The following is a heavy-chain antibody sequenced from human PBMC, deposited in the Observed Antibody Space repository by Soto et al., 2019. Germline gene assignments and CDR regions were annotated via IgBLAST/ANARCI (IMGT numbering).Heavy chain of an antibody. CDR1: GFTFSSYA. Sequence: EVQLLESGGGLVQPGGSLRLSCAASGFTFSSYAMSWVRQAPGKGLEWVSDISGSGGSTYYADSVKGRFTISRDNSKNTLYLQMNSLRAEDTAVYYCAKDPGQWLVPPCDYWGQGTLVTVSS. CDR3: AKDPGQWLVPPCDY. D-gene: IGHD6-19*01. J-gene: IGHJ4*02. CDR2: ISGSGGST. V-gene: IGHV3-23*01.